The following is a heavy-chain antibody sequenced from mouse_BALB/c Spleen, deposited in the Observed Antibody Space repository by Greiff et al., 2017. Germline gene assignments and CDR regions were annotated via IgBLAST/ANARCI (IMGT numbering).Heavy chain of an antibody. J-gene: IGHJ3*01. V-gene: IGHV1-20*02. Sequence: EVQLQQSGPELVKPGASVKISCKASGYSFAGYFMNWVMQSHGKSLEWIGRINPYNGDTFYNQKFKGKATLTVDKSSSTAHMELRSLASEDSAVYYCARWEDYGDWGQGTLVTVSA. D-gene: IGHD2-4*01. CDR3: ARWEDYGD. CDR2: INPYNGDT. CDR1: GYSFAGYF.